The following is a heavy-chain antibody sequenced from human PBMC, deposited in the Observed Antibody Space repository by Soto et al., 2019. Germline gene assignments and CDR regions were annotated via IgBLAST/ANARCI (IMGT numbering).Heavy chain of an antibody. CDR2: IWYDGSNK. D-gene: IGHD1-20*01. CDR3: VRGSLNWNSREFYFYYNLDV. V-gene: IGHV3-33*01. J-gene: IGHJ6*03. Sequence: QVQLVESGGGVVQPGRSLRLSCAASGFSFSDYGMHWVRQAPGKGLEWVALIWYDGSNKYYEDSVKGRFTISRDNSKNALFLEMNSLSVEDTAVYYCVRGSLNWNSREFYFYYNLDVWGQGTTVTVS. CDR1: GFSFSDYG.